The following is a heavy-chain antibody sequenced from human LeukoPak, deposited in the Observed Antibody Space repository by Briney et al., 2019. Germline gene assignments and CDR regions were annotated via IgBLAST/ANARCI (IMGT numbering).Heavy chain of an antibody. J-gene: IGHJ4*02. CDR3: ARAGSSGWYVDY. D-gene: IGHD6-19*01. Sequence: PSETLSLTCAVYGGSFSGYYWSWIRQPPGKGLEWIGEINHSGSTNYNPSLKSRVTISVDTSKNQFSLKLSSVTAADTAVYYCARAGSSGWYVDYWGQGTLVTVSS. V-gene: IGHV4-34*01. CDR2: INHSGST. CDR1: GGSFSGYY.